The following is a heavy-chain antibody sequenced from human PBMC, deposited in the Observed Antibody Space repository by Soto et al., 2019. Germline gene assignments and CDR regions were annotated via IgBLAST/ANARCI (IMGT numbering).Heavy chain of an antibody. V-gene: IGHV4-39*02. CDR2: INHSGST. J-gene: IGHJ3*01. CDR1: GGSVTNSSYY. D-gene: IGHD3-3*01. Sequence: PSETLSLTCTVSGGSVTNSSYYWGWIRQSPGKGLEWIGEINHSGSTNYNPSLKSRVTLSVDTLKNHFSLKLSSVTAADTAMYYCGRERTYKMFGSDALVLWGLGTRVTVSS. CDR3: GRERTYKMFGSDALVL.